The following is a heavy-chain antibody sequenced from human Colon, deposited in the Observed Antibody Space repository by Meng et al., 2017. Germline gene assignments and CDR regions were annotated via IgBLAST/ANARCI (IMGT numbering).Heavy chain of an antibody. CDR2: IYYSGST. V-gene: IGHV4-30-4*01. J-gene: IGHJ4*02. Sequence: QVQLQESGPGLVKPSGTLSLTCAGSGGSISSGDYYWSWIRQPPGKGLEWIGYIYYSGSTYYNPSLKSRVTISVDTSKNQFSLRLSSVTAADTAVYYCARDSGLHYDSSGYLYDYWGQGTLVTVSS. CDR3: ARDSGLHYDSSGYLYDY. D-gene: IGHD3-22*01. CDR1: GGSISSGDYY.